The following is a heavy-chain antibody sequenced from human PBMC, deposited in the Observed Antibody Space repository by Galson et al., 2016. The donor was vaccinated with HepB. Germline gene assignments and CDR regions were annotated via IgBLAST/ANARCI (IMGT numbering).Heavy chain of an antibody. Sequence: CAISXDSVSXXXAGXXXIRXXXSXXXEWLGXTYXRSQWSSDYAESVRSRITISADTSKNQFSLQLNSVTPEDTAVYYCTRVFLLGRGFNTWGQGTLVTXSS. CDR2: TYXRSQWSS. CDR1: XDSVSXXXAG. V-gene: IGHV6-1*01. J-gene: IGHJ5*02. CDR3: TRVFLLGRGFNT. D-gene: IGHD7-27*01.